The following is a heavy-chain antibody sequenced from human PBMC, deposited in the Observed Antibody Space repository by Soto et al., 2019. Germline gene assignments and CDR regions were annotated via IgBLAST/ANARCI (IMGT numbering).Heavy chain of an antibody. CDR1: GGTFSSYA. V-gene: IGHV1-69*13. D-gene: IGHD6-13*01. Sequence: SVKVSCKASGGTFSSYAISWVRQAPGQGLEWMGGIIPIFGTANYAQKFQGRVTITADESTSTAYMELSSLRSEDTAVYYCARVREQLPPRYFDYWGQGTLVTVSS. J-gene: IGHJ4*02. CDR3: ARVREQLPPRYFDY. CDR2: IIPIFGTA.